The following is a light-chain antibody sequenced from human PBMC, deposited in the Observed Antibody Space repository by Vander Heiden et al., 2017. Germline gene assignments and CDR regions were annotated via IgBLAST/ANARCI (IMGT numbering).Light chain of an antibody. CDR1: QSISSY. CDR3: QQSYSTRFT. CDR2: AAS. J-gene: IGKJ3*01. Sequence: DIQMTQSPSSLSASVGDRVTITCRTSQSISSYLNWYQQKPGKAPKLLIYAASSLQSGVPSRFSGSGSGTDFTLTISSRQPEDFATYYCQQSYSTRFTFGPGTKVDIK. V-gene: IGKV1-39*01.